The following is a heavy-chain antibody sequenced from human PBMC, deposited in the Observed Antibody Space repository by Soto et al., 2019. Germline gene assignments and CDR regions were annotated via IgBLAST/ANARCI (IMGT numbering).Heavy chain of an antibody. J-gene: IGHJ4*02. CDR3: ARVRGLSSGWPNFDY. V-gene: IGHV3-30-3*01. CDR2: ISYDGSNK. CDR1: GFTFSSYA. Sequence: QVQLVESGGGVVQPGRSLRLSCAASGFTFSSYAMHWVRQAPGKGLEWVAVISYDGSNKYYADSVKGRFTISRGNSKNTLYLQMNSLRAEDTAVYYCARVRGLSSGWPNFDYWGQGTLVTVSS. D-gene: IGHD6-19*01.